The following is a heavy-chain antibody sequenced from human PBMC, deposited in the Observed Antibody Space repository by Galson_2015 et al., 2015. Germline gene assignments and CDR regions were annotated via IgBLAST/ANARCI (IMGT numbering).Heavy chain of an antibody. CDR1: GYILTNHR. Sequence: SVKACSKASGYILTNHRIIWVPQAPGQGCEGIGLISAYNGNTNYAQMLQGIVIMTTDTSTITAFIELRSLIADDTVVYFRARMSGISFNAGYFDYWGQGTLVTVSS. V-gene: IGHV1-18*01. CDR2: ISAYNGNT. D-gene: IGHD3-3*01. CDR3: ARMSGISFNAGYFDY. J-gene: IGHJ4*02.